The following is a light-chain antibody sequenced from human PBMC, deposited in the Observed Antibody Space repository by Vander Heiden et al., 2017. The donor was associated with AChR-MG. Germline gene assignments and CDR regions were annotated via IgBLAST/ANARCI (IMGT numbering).Light chain of an antibody. CDR1: QSHLHSNGYSY. J-gene: IGKJ2*01. CDR3: MQALQSPG. Sequence: VIPQSPLSLPVTPGEPASISCGSSQSHLHSNGYSYLDWYLQKPGQPPQLLIDVGSNRASGVPDRFSGSGSGTDFTLKISRVEHEDVGVYYCMQALQSPGFGQGTKLEI. CDR2: VGS. V-gene: IGKV2-28*01.